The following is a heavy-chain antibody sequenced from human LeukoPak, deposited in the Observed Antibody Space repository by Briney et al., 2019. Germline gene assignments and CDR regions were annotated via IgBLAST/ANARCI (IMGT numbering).Heavy chain of an antibody. Sequence: ASVKVSCKASGYTFTSYSMHWVRQAPGQGLEWMGIINPSGGSTSYAQKFQGRVTMTRDTSISTAYMELSRLRSDDTAVYYCARDLSPVAGTYYFDYWGQGTLVTLSS. CDR1: GYTFTSYS. CDR3: ARDLSPVAGTYYFDY. CDR2: INPSGGST. V-gene: IGHV1-46*01. D-gene: IGHD6-19*01. J-gene: IGHJ4*02.